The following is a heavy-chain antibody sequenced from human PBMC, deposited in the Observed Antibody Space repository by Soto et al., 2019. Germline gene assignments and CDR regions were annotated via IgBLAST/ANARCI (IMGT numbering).Heavy chain of an antibody. J-gene: IGHJ4*02. CDR2: ISAYNGNT. CDR1: GDAFTSSG. Sequence: VKVCCKASGDAFTSSGISWVRQAQRQGLEWMGWISAYNGNTNYAQKLQGRVTMTTDTSTSTAYMELRSLRSDDTAVYYCARDTDGSSWYLPLDYWGQGTLVTVSS. V-gene: IGHV1-18*01. CDR3: ARDTDGSSWYLPLDY. D-gene: IGHD6-13*01.